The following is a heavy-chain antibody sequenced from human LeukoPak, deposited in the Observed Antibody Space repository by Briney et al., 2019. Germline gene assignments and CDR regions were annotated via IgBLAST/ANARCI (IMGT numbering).Heavy chain of an antibody. Sequence: PSETLSLTCTVSGGSISSYYWSWIRQPAGKGLEWIGRIYTSERTNYHPSLKSRVTISVDKSKNQFSLKLSSVTAADTAVYYCASLRTPGSGSKNRDYYYYMDVWGKGTTVTVSS. D-gene: IGHD3-10*01. J-gene: IGHJ6*03. CDR2: IYTSERT. CDR3: ASLRTPGSGSKNRDYYYYMDV. V-gene: IGHV4-4*07. CDR1: GGSISSYY.